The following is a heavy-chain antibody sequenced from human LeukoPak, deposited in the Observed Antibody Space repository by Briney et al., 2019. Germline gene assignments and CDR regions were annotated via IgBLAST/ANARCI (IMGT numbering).Heavy chain of an antibody. D-gene: IGHD2-2*01. CDR2: ISAYNGNT. Sequence: ASVKVSCKASGYTFTSYGISWVRQAPGQGLEWMGWISAYNGNTNYAQKLQGRVTMTTDTSTSTAYMELRSLRSDDTAVYYCARVTRGYCSSTSCYLIYYYYMDVWGKGTTVTVSS. J-gene: IGHJ6*03. CDR3: ARVTRGYCSSTSCYLIYYYYMDV. CDR1: GYTFTSYG. V-gene: IGHV1-18*01.